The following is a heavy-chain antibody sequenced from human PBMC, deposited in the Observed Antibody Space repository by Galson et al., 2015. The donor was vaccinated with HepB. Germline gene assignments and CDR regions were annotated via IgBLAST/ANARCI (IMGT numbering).Heavy chain of an antibody. CDR1: GSTFTSYD. V-gene: IGHV1-8*01. CDR2: MNPNSGNT. CDR3: ARADGSNYGGHYYYYYGMDV. Sequence: SVKVSCKASGSTFTSYDINWVRQATGQGLEWVGWMNPNSGNTGYAQKFQGRVTMTRNTSISTAYMELSSLRSEDTAVYYCARADGSNYGGHYYYYYGMDVWGQGTTVTVSS. J-gene: IGHJ6*02. D-gene: IGHD4-11*01.